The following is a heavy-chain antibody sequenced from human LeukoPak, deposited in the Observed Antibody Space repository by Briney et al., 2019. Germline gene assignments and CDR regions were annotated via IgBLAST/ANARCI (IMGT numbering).Heavy chain of an antibody. D-gene: IGHD3-22*01. J-gene: IGHJ4*02. CDR1: GGTFSSYA. CDR3: VREYYYDSSGYYYVIDY. V-gene: IGHV1-69*05. Sequence: SVKVSCKASGGTFSSYAISWVRQAPGQGLEWVGRIIPIFGTTNYAQKLSGRVTITTDESTSTAYMELSSLRSEDRAVYYCVREYYYDSSGYYYVIDYWGQGTLVTVSS. CDR2: IIPIFGTT.